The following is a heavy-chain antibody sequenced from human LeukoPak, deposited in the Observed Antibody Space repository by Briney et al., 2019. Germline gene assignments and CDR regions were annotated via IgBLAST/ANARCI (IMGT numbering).Heavy chain of an antibody. V-gene: IGHV4-59*04. CDR1: GGSISSYY. J-gene: IGHJ5*02. CDR2: IYYDGRT. Sequence: PSETLSLTCTVSGGSISSYYWSWIRQPPGKGLEWIGHIYYDGRTYYNPSLKSRVTMSVDTSKNQFSLKVSSVTAADTAVYYCARHRGSSSEFDPWGLGTLVTISS. CDR3: ARHRGSSSEFDP. D-gene: IGHD6-6*01.